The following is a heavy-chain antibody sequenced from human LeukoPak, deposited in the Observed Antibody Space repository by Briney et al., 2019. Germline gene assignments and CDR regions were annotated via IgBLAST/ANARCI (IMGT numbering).Heavy chain of an antibody. D-gene: IGHD1-26*01. CDR3: ARVHLTNTSGSPSFDY. CDR1: GGSFSGYH. CDR2: INHSGST. Sequence: PSETLSLTCAVYGGSFSGYHWSWIRQPPGKGLEWIGEINHSGSTNYNPSLKSRVTISVDTSKNQFSLKLSSVTAADTAVYYCARVHLTNTSGSPSFDYWGQGTLVTVSS. J-gene: IGHJ4*02. V-gene: IGHV4-34*01.